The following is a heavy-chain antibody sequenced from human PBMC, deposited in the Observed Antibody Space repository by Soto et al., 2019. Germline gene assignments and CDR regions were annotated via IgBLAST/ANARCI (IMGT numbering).Heavy chain of an antibody. Sequence: QVQLVESGGSVVQPGRSLRLSCAASGFTFSSYTLHWVRQAPGKGLEWVALISYDGSNKYYADSVKGRFTISRDNSKNTLDLQMNSLRPEDTALFYCARGPYDFWSGYIADAFDVWGQGKMVTVSS. V-gene: IGHV3-30-3*01. J-gene: IGHJ3*01. D-gene: IGHD3-3*01. CDR2: ISYDGSNK. CDR1: GFTFSSYT. CDR3: ARGPYDFWSGYIADAFDV.